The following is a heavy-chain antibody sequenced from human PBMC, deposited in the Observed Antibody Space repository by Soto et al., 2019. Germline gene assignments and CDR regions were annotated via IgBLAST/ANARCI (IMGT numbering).Heavy chain of an antibody. CDR2: ISVSGGST. CDR3: AKGGWLEY. CDR1: GFTFSSND. D-gene: IGHD6-19*01. V-gene: IGHV3-23*01. Sequence: EVQLLESGGGLVQPGGSLRLSCAASGFTFSSNDMSWVRQAPGKGLEWVSVISVSGGSTHYADSVKGRFTISRDSSKNTLYLQMNSLRAEDTAVYYCAKGGWLEYWGQGTLVTVSS. J-gene: IGHJ4*02.